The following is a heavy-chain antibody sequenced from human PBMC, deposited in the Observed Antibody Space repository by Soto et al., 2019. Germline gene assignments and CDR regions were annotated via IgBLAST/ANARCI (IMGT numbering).Heavy chain of an antibody. J-gene: IGHJ4*02. CDR1: GYTFTSYA. CDR2: INAGNSDT. D-gene: IGHD3-10*01. Sequence: GASVKVSCKASGYTFTSYAMHWVRQAPGQRLEWMGWINAGNSDTTYSQKFQGRVTITSDTSASTAYMELSSLRSEDTAVYYCASTSEQFGSRGLYYFDYWGQGTLVTVSS. V-gene: IGHV1-3*01. CDR3: ASTSEQFGSRGLYYFDY.